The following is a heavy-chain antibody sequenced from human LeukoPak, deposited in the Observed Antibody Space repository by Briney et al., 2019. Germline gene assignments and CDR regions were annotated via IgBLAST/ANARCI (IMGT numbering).Heavy chain of an antibody. V-gene: IGHV3-48*01. D-gene: IGHD5-24*01. Sequence: GGSLRLSCAASGFTFSNYAMDWVRQAPGKGLEWVSYIKSSSSPIYYADSVKGRFTISRDNSKNTLYLQMNSLRAEDTAVYYCARDLGWPLNAFDIWGQGTMVTVSS. CDR2: IKSSSSPI. CDR3: ARDLGWPLNAFDI. J-gene: IGHJ3*02. CDR1: GFTFSNYA.